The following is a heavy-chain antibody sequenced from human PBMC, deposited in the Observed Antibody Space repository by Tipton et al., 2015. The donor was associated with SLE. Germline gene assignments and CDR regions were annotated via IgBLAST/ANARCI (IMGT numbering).Heavy chain of an antibody. D-gene: IGHD3-10*01. V-gene: IGHV3-33*06. J-gene: IGHJ4*02. CDR3: AKTLFGDYGDH. CDR2: IWYDGSNK. CDR1: GFTFSSYG. Sequence: SLRLSCAASGFTFSSYGMHRVRQAPGKGLEWVAVIWYDGSNKYYADSVKGRFTTSRDNYKNTLYLQMNSLRIDDTAVYYCAKTLFGDYGDHWGQGTLATVSS.